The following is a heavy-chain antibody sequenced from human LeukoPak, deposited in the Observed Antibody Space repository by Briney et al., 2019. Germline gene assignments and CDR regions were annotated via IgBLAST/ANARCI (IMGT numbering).Heavy chain of an antibody. J-gene: IGHJ4*02. CDR2: IRSKTNSYAT. CDR1: GFTFSGSA. V-gene: IGHV3-73*01. Sequence: GGSLRLSCAASGFTFSGSAMYWVRQASGKGLEWVGHIRSKTNSYATIYAASVKGRFTISRDDPKNTAYLQMNSLKTEDTAVYYCTRLHLGWGQGTLVTVSS. CDR3: TRLHLG. D-gene: IGHD1-26*01.